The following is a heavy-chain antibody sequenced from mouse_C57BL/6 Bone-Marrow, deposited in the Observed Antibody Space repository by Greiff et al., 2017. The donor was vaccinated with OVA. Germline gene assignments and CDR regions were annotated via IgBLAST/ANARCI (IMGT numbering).Heavy chain of an antibody. Sequence: QVQLQQPGAELVMPGASVKLSCKASGYTFTSYWMHWVKQRPGQGLEWIGEIDPSDSYTNYNQKFKGKSTLTVDKYSSTAYMQLSSLTSEDSAVYYCAREGAFITTVVATGYFDYWGQGTTLTVSS. J-gene: IGHJ2*01. CDR2: IDPSDSYT. CDR1: GYTFTSYW. D-gene: IGHD1-1*01. CDR3: AREGAFITTVVATGYFDY. V-gene: IGHV1-69*01.